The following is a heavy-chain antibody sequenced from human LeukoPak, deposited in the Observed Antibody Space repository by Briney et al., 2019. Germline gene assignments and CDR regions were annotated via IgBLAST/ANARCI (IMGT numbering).Heavy chain of an antibody. D-gene: IGHD6-19*01. CDR3: ARGSQWLHYFDY. J-gene: IGHJ4*02. Sequence: SVKVSCKASGGTFSSYAISWVRQAPGQGLEWMGGIIPIFGTANYAQKFQGRVTITADESTSTAYMELSSLRSEDTAVYYCARGSQWLHYFDYWGQGTLVTVPS. V-gene: IGHV1-69*13. CDR2: IIPIFGTA. CDR1: GGTFSSYA.